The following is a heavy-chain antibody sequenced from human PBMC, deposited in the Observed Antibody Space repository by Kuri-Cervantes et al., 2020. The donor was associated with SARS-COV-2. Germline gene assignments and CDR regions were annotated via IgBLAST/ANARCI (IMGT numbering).Heavy chain of an antibody. CDR3: AKGPYGFGWDQGYYFDY. CDR2: IRYDGSNK. Sequence: GESLKISCAASGFTFSRYSMSWVRQAPGKGLEWVAFIRYDGSNKYYADSVKGRFTISRDNSKNTLYLQMNSLRAEDTAVYYCAKGPYGFGWDQGYYFDYWGQGTLVTVSS. V-gene: IGHV3-30*02. CDR1: GFTFSRYS. D-gene: IGHD3-10*01. J-gene: IGHJ4*02.